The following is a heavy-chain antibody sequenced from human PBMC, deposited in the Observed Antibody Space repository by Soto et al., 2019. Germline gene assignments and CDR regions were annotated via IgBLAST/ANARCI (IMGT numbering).Heavy chain of an antibody. Sequence: PGVSLRLSCSASGFAISSTYMSWVRQAPGKGLEWVSTISSGISTYYADSVKGRFTVSRDKSKNTLDLQMKSMRADETAVYYCARDHDYGAYDYRGLGTLVTVSS. J-gene: IGHJ4*02. CDR1: GFAISSTY. CDR2: ISSGIST. CDR3: ARDHDYGAYDY. V-gene: IGHV3-53*01. D-gene: IGHD5-12*01.